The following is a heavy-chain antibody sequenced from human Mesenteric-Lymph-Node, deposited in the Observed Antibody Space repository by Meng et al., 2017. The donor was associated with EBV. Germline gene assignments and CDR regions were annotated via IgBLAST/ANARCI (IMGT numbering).Heavy chain of an antibody. V-gene: IGHV1-2*04. CDR3: ARAISGSYPDDY. Sequence: VLLVDAGGVVKNPGASVTFSCNACGYSFTDDIIHCLREPAGQGLGWMGIIDPKSGASNTAQDFQGWVIMTRDSSITTVYMEMDRLTSADTAVYYCARAISGSYPDDYWGQGTLVTVSS. CDR1: GYSFTDDI. CDR2: IDPKSGAS. J-gene: IGHJ4*02. D-gene: IGHD1-26*01.